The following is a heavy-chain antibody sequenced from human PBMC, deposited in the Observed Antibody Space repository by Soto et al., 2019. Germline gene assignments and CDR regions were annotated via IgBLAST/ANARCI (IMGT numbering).Heavy chain of an antibody. CDR1: GGSFSGYY. CDR3: ARSLRFLEWSHNYYYYGMDV. D-gene: IGHD3-3*01. Sequence: PSETLSLTCAVYGGSFSGYYWSWIRQPPGKGLEWIGEINHSGSTNYNPSLKSGVTISVDTSKNQFSLKLSSVTAADTAVYYCARSLRFLEWSHNYYYYGMDVWGQGTTVTVSS. CDR2: INHSGST. J-gene: IGHJ6*02. V-gene: IGHV4-34*01.